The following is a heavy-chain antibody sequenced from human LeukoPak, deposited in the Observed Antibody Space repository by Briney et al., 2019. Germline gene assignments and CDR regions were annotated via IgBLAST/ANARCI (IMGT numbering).Heavy chain of an antibody. Sequence: GSLRLSCAASGFTFSSYSMNWIRQPPGKGLEWIGEINHSGSTNYNPSLKSRVTISVDTSKNQFSLKLSSVTAADTAVYYCARRMGKTGTPDYWGQGTLVTVSS. V-gene: IGHV4-34*01. CDR2: INHSGST. CDR1: GFTFSSYS. J-gene: IGHJ4*02. D-gene: IGHD1-7*01. CDR3: ARRMGKTGTPDY.